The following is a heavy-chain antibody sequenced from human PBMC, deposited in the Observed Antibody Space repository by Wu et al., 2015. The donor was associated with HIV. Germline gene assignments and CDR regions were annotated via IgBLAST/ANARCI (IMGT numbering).Heavy chain of an antibody. CDR3: ARDLGDDFAVRGFYWYMDV. J-gene: IGHJ6*03. D-gene: IGHD2-21*01. Sequence: QLHLVQSGAEMKKPGASVKVSCKASGYTFTNFYIHWVRQAPGQGLEWMGWIRPDSGATHFAERFEDRVTMTRDASISTAYMELRRLRSDDTAVYFCARDLGDDFAVRGFYWYMDVWGRGTAITVSS. CDR2: IRPDSGAT. V-gene: IGHV1-2*02. CDR1: GYTFTNFY.